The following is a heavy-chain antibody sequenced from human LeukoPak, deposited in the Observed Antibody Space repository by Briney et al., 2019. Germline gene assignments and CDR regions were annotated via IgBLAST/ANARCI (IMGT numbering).Heavy chain of an antibody. CDR3: ARSQGYGDYIVY. Sequence: SETLSLTCTVSGGSISSSSYYWGWIRQPPGKGLEWIGSIYYSGSTYYNPSLKSRVTISVDTSKNQFSLKLSSVTAADTAVYYCARSQGYGDYIVYWGQGTLVTVSS. D-gene: IGHD4-17*01. CDR1: GGSISSSSYY. V-gene: IGHV4-39*07. CDR2: IYYSGST. J-gene: IGHJ4*02.